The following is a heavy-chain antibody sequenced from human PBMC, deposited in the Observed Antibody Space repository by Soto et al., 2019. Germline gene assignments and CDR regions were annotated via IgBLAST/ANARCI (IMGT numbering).Heavy chain of an antibody. Sequence: EMQLVDSGGDLVQPGGSLRLSCAASGFTFSTYWMSWVRQAPGKGLEWVANIDPDGSQKYYVDSVKGRFTISRDNAKNSLYLQMNSLRAEDTAVYYCARDMGPSGAYGYWGQGTLVTVSS. V-gene: IGHV3-7*03. CDR1: GFTFSTYW. D-gene: IGHD1-26*01. CDR3: ARDMGPSGAYGY. CDR2: IDPDGSQK. J-gene: IGHJ4*02.